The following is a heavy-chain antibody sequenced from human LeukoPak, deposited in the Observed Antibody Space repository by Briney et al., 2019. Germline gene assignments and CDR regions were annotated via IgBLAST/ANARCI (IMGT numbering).Heavy chain of an antibody. J-gene: IGHJ4*02. CDR3: ARPIAVAGQYYFDY. CDR2: ISYDGSNK. CDR1: GFTFSSYA. D-gene: IGHD6-19*01. Sequence: AGGSLRLSCAASGFTFSSYAMHWVRQAPGKGLEWVAVISYDGSNKYYADSVKGRFTISSDNSKNTLYLQMNSLRAEDTAVYYCARPIAVAGQYYFDYWGQGTLVTVSS. V-gene: IGHV3-30-3*01.